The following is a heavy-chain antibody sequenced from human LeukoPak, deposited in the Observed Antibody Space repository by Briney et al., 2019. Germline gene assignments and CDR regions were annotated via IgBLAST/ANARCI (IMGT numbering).Heavy chain of an antibody. D-gene: IGHD5-24*01. Sequence: PSETLSLTCAVYGGSFSGYYWSWIRQPPGKGLEWSEEINHSGSTNYNPSLKSRVTISVDTSKNQFSLKLSSVTAADTAVYYCARDGKMATISDAFDIWGQGTMVTVSS. J-gene: IGHJ3*02. CDR1: GGSFSGYY. V-gene: IGHV4-34*01. CDR2: INHSGST. CDR3: ARDGKMATISDAFDI.